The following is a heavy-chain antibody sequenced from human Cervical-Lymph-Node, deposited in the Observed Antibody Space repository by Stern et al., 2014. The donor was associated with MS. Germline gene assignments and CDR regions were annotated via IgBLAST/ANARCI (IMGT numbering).Heavy chain of an antibody. CDR1: GFTVSKNY. Sequence: VQLVQSGGGLIQPGGSLRLSCAAPGFTVSKNYMSWVRQAPGKGLEWVSLIYTDGSTHYAGSVKGRFTISRDSSKNMLFLQMNSLRAEDTAMYYCARAIFGVNTAAMAPDAFDSWGQGTMVTVSS. CDR3: ARAIFGVNTAAMAPDAFDS. CDR2: IYTDGST. J-gene: IGHJ3*01. V-gene: IGHV3-53*01. D-gene: IGHD3-3*01.